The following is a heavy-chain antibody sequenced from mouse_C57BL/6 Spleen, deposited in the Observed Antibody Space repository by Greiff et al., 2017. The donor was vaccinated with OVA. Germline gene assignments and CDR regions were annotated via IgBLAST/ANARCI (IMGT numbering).Heavy chain of an antibody. CDR2: IHPNSGST. V-gene: IGHV1-64*01. Sequence: VQLQQPGAELVKPGASVKLSCKASGYTFTSYWMHWVKQRPGQGLEWIGMIHPNSGSTNYNEKFKSKATLTVDNSSSTAYMQLSSLTSEDSAVYYCEANWEHFDYWGQGTTLTVSS. CDR3: EANWEHFDY. J-gene: IGHJ2*01. D-gene: IGHD4-1*01. CDR1: GYTFTSYW.